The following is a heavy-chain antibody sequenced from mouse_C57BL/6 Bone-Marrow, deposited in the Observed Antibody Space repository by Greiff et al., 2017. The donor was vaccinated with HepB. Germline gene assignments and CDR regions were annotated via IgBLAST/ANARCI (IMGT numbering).Heavy chain of an antibody. J-gene: IGHJ4*01. CDR3: ARQKYALYAMCS. CDR1: GFTFSDYG. D-gene: IGHD5-1-1*01. V-gene: IGHV5-15*01. Sequence: EVKLMESGGGLVQPGGSLKLSCAASGFTFSDYGMAWVRQAPRKGPEWVAFISNLAYSIYYADTVTGRFTISRENAKNTLYLEMSSLRSEDTAMYYCARQKYALYAMCSWGQGTSVTVSS. CDR2: ISNLAYSI.